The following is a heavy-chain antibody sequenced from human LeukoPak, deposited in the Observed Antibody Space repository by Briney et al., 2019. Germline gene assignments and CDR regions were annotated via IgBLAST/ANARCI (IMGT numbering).Heavy chain of an antibody. J-gene: IGHJ4*02. CDR2: ISGSGGST. CDR3: ARGVEMATISGIDY. Sequence: GSLRLSCAASGFTFSSYAMSWVRQAPGKGLEWVSAISGSGGSTYYADSVKGRFTISRDNSKNTLYLQMNSLRAEDTAVYYCARGVEMATISGIDYWGQGTLVTVSS. D-gene: IGHD5-24*01. CDR1: GFTFSSYA. V-gene: IGHV3-23*01.